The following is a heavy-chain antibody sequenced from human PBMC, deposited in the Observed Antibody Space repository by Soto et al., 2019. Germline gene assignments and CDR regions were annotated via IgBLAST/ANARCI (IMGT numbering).Heavy chain of an antibody. CDR1: GFTFSPYS. D-gene: IGHD2-2*01. V-gene: IGHV3-48*01. CDR2: IISSSKTI. CDR3: TTSNGALDY. J-gene: IGHJ4*02. Sequence: EVQLVESGGGLVQPGGSLRLSCVASGFTFSPYSMNWVRQAPGKGLEWLSYIISSSKTIYYSDSVRGRFTISRDNARNSLFLQMHSLRAEDTAVYYCTTSNGALDYWGRGTLVTVSS.